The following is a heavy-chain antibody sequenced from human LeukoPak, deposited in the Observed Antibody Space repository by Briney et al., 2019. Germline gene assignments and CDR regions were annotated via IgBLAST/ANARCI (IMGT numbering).Heavy chain of an antibody. J-gene: IGHJ4*02. D-gene: IGHD6-19*01. Sequence: GGSLRLSCAASGFTFSSYWMSWVRQAPGKGPGWGANTNKDGSEKHYADSVKGRFTISRDNAKNSLYLQMNSLRDDDMAVYYCARENGGSGWVYWGQGTLVTVSS. CDR2: TNKDGSEK. CDR3: ARENGGSGWVY. V-gene: IGHV3-7*05. CDR1: GFTFSSYW.